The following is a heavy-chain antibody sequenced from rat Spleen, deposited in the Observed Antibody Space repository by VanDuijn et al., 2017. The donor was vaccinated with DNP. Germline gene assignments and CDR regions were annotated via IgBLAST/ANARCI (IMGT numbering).Heavy chain of an antibody. V-gene: IGHV5-31*01. D-gene: IGHD1-3*01. CDR3: ARHDFNYGSYVDY. J-gene: IGHJ2*01. CDR2: ITSSGGST. Sequence: EVQLVESGGDLVQPGRSLKLSCVASGFTFNKYWMTWIRQVPGKGLEWVAAITSSGGSTYYPDSVKGRSTISRDNAKSTLYLQMDSLRSEETATYYCARHDFNYGSYVDYWGQGVMVTVSS. CDR1: GFTFNKYW.